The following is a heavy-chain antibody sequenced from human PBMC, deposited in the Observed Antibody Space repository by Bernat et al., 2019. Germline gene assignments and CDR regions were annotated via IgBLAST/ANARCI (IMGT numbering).Heavy chain of an antibody. Sequence: QLQLQESGPGLVKPSETLSLTCTVSGGSISSSSYYWGWIRQPPGKGLEWIGSIYYSGSTYYNPSLKSRVTISVDTSKNQFSQKLSSVTAADTAVYYCARDRCCSSTSCPSYYYYMDVWGKGTTVTVSS. J-gene: IGHJ6*03. D-gene: IGHD2-2*01. CDR2: IYYSGST. CDR3: ARDRCCSSTSCPSYYYYMDV. CDR1: GGSISSSSYY. V-gene: IGHV4-39*02.